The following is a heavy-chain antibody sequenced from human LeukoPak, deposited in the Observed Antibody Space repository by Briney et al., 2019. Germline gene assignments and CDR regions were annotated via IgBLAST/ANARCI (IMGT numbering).Heavy chain of an antibody. Sequence: GASVRISCKTSGYTFTSYGVAWVPQAPGQGLEWMGWISGYNGDTRSADKFQGRITMTVDSLTDTAQLEVKHLASDDTATYYCARDEVYRTTYYGGFQWGQGTVVIVSS. CDR1: GYTFTSYG. J-gene: IGHJ4*02. CDR3: ARDEVYRTTYYGGFQ. CDR2: ISGYNGDT. V-gene: IGHV1-18*01. D-gene: IGHD4-23*01.